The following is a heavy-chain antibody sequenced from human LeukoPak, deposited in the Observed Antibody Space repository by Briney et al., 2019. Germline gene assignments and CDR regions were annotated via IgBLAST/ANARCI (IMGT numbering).Heavy chain of an antibody. CDR2: ISAYNGNT. J-gene: IGHJ4*02. V-gene: IGHV1-18*01. Sequence: ASVTVSCKASGYTFTSYGISWVRQAPAQGLEWMGWISAYNGNTNYAQKLQGRVTMTTDTSTSTAYMELRSLRSDDTAVYYCARDGPNGGDFWSGRYYFDYWGQGTLVTVSS. CDR3: ARDGPNGGDFWSGRYYFDY. CDR1: GYTFTSYG. D-gene: IGHD3-3*01.